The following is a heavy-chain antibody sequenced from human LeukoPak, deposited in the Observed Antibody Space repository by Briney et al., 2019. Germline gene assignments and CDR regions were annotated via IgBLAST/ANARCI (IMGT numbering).Heavy chain of an antibody. CDR2: IYPGDSDT. J-gene: IGHJ4*02. CDR3: ARQGSGSYLFDY. V-gene: IGHV5-51*01. Sequence: GEALKISCQGSGYSFTCYWIALVRPMPGKGLELIGIIYPGDSDTRYSPSFQSQVTISPDKPISTAYLQWSGLKAPHTAMYYCARQGSGSYLFDYWGEGTLVTVSS. CDR1: GYSFTCYW. D-gene: IGHD1-26*01.